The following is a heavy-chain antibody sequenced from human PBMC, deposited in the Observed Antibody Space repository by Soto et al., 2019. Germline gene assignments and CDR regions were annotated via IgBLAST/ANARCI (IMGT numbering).Heavy chain of an antibody. CDR1: VFTFSIYS. CDR2: ISSSSSYI. V-gene: IGHV3-21*01. CDR3: ARDLVRGVIRTPGSPFDY. Sequence: PWGSLRISCASSVFTFSIYSMTWVRQAPGKGLDWVSSISSSSSYIYYADSVNGRFTISRDNAKNSLYLQMNSLRAEDTAVYYCARDLVRGVIRTPGSPFDYWGQGTMVTVSS. J-gene: IGHJ4*02. D-gene: IGHD3-10*01.